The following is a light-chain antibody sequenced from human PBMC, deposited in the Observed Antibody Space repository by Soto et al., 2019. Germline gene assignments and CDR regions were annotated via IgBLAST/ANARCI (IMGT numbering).Light chain of an antibody. Sequence: EIVMTQSPATLSVSPGETATLSCRASQRVNLNLAWYQQKPGQAPRLLIYGASIRATGIPARLSGSGAGTELTLTINGLQSEDSAVYYCQQCVSWPPLTFGGGTTVEIK. V-gene: IGKV3-15*01. CDR3: QQCVSWPPLT. CDR1: QRVNLN. CDR2: GAS. J-gene: IGKJ4*01.